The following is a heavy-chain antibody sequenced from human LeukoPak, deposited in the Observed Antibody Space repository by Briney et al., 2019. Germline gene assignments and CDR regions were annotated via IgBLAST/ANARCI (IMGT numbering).Heavy chain of an antibody. CDR3: ARDGGYCSGGSCYGGAFDI. D-gene: IGHD2-15*01. Sequence: EGSLRLSCAASGFTVSSNYMSWVRQAPGKGLEWVSVIYSGGSTYYADSVKGRFTISRDNSKNTLYLQMNSLRAEDTAVYYCARDGGYCSGGSCYGGAFDIWGQGTMVTVSS. CDR2: IYSGGST. J-gene: IGHJ3*02. V-gene: IGHV3-53*01. CDR1: GFTVSSNY.